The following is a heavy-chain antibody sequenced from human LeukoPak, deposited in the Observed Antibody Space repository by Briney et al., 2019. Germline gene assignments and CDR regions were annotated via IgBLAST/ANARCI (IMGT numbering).Heavy chain of an antibody. J-gene: IGHJ4*02. Sequence: SETLSLTCSVSGGSVSGNNYYWGWIRQPPGKGLEWIGSIFSSGSTYYSPSLKSRVTISVDTSTKQFSLKLSSVTAADTGIYYCARGVRIAVAHPHPDYWGQGSLVTVSS. D-gene: IGHD6-19*01. V-gene: IGHV4-39*07. CDR2: IFSSGST. CDR3: ARGVRIAVAHPHPDY. CDR1: GGSVSGNNYY.